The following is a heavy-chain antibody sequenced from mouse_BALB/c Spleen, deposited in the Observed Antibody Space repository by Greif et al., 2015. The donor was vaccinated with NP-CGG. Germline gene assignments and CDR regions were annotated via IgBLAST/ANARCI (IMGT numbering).Heavy chain of an antibody. CDR3: ARDYYGSSYFFDY. D-gene: IGHD1-1*01. V-gene: IGHV5-15*02. Sequence: EVKLVESGGGLVQPGGSRKLSCAASGFTFSDYGMAWVRQAPGKGPEWVAFISNLAYSIYYADTVTGRFTISRENAKNPLYLEMSSLRSEDTAMYYCARDYYGSSYFFDYWGQGTTLTVSS. J-gene: IGHJ2*01. CDR1: GFTFSDYG. CDR2: ISNLAYSI.